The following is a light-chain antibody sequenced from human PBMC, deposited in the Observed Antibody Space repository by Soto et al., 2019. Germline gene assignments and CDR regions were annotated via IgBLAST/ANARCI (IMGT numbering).Light chain of an antibody. CDR2: DAS. Sequence: EIVLTQSPATLSLSPGERATLSCRASQSVSSYLAWYQQKPGQAPRLLIYDASNRATGIPARFSGSGSGTDFTFTISSLETEDFAVYYCHQRNNWMFTFGPGTKVDIK. CDR3: HQRNNWMFT. J-gene: IGKJ3*01. CDR1: QSVSSY. V-gene: IGKV3-11*01.